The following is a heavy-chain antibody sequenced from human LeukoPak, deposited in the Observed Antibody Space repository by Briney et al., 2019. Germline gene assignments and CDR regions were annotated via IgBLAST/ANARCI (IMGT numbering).Heavy chain of an antibody. J-gene: IGHJ6*02. CDR2: ISGSGGST. D-gene: IGHD3-16*02. V-gene: IGHV3-23*01. Sequence: GGSLRLSCAASGFTFSSYAMSWVRQAPGKGLEWVSAISGSGGSTYYADSVKGRFTISRDNSKNTLYLQMNSLRAEDTAVYYCAKDGAAHYDYVWGSYRYDSSGLYYYYYGMDVWGQGTTVTVSS. CDR3: AKDGAAHYDYVWGSYRYDSSGLYYYYYGMDV. CDR1: GFTFSSYA.